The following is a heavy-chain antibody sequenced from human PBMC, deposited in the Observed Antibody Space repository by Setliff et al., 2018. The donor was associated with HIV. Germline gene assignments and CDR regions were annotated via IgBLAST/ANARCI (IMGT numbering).Heavy chain of an antibody. CDR2: ISVDGSGK. CDR1: GFTLSNYG. Sequence: LRLSCAASGFTLSNYGMHWVRQAPGKGLEWVAAISVDGSGKFYADSVKGRFTISRDNSRNTLYLQMNSLRDEDTAVYYCAREGGSSGYCGYFDYWGQGTLVTVSS. D-gene: IGHD3-22*01. J-gene: IGHJ4*02. CDR3: AREGGSSGYCGYFDY. V-gene: IGHV3-30*06.